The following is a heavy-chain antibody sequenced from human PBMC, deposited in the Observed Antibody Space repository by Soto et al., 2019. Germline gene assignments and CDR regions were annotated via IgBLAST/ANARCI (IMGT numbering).Heavy chain of an antibody. V-gene: IGHV3-23*01. CDR3: VKDDGGYPSTAPH. J-gene: IGHJ4*02. Sequence: GGSLRLSCAASGITVSNYPMSWVRQAPGKGLDWVSGISGSGDRTYYADSAKGRFSISKDISKNSLSLQLDSLGVEDTAVYFCVKDDGGYPSTAPHWGQGTLVTVSS. CDR2: ISGSGDRT. D-gene: IGHD3-22*01. CDR1: GITVSNYP.